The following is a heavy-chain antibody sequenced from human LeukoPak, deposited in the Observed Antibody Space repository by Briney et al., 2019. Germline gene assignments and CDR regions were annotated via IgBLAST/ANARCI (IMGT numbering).Heavy chain of an antibody. CDR2: ISSSSSYI. CDR1: GFTFSSYS. CDR3: ARTYCYDSSGYPIYFDY. V-gene: IGHV3-21*01. Sequence: GGSLRLSCAASGFTFSSYSMNWVRQAPGKGLEWVSSISSSSSYIYYADSVKGRFTISRDNAKNSLYLQMNSLRAEDTAVYYCARTYCYDSSGYPIYFDYWGQGTLVTVSS. J-gene: IGHJ4*02. D-gene: IGHD3-22*01.